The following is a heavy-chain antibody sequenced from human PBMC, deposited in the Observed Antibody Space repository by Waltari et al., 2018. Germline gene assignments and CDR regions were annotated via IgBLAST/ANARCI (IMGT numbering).Heavy chain of an antibody. Sequence: EVQLVESGGGLVQPGGSLRLSCAASGFISSDHYRDWVRQAPGKGLEWIGRTKNTANRYTTEYAASVKGRFTSSREDSRHSMNLKINSLKAEDTAVYYCSSRHGCQSDYWGRGTLVTVSS. V-gene: IGHV3-72*01. CDR3: SSRHGCQSDY. D-gene: IGHD3-10*01. CDR2: TKNTANRYTT. J-gene: IGHJ4*02. CDR1: GFISSDHY.